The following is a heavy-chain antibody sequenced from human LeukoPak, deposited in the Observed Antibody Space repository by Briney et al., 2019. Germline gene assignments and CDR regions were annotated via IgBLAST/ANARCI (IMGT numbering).Heavy chain of an antibody. J-gene: IGHJ4*02. Sequence: PGGSLRLSCAASGFTFSSYAMTWVRQAPVKGLEWLSVVTDTGGNTYHADSVKGRFTISRDNSKNTVYLQMNSLRAEDTAVYYCAKDLVGAFDYWGQGTLVTVSS. CDR2: VTDTGGNT. V-gene: IGHV3-23*01. D-gene: IGHD1-26*01. CDR3: AKDLVGAFDY. CDR1: GFTFSSYA.